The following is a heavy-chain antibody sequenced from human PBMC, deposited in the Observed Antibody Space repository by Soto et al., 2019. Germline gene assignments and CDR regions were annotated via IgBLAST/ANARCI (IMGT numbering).Heavy chain of an antibody. CDR1: RYTFTSYD. CDR3: VRDSGYSYGYPPQFGYYGMDV. CDR2: MNPNSGNT. Sequence: VKVSCKASRYTFTSYDINLVRQATGQGLEWMGWMNPNSGNTGYAQKFQGWVTMTRDTTISTAYMEMSRLRSDDTAVYYCVRDSGYSYGYPPQFGYYGMDVWGQGTTVTVSS. D-gene: IGHD5-18*01. J-gene: IGHJ6*02. V-gene: IGHV1-8*01.